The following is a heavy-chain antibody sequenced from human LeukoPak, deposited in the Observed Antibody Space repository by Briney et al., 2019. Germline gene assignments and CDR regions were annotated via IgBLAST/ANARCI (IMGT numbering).Heavy chain of an antibody. CDR3: ARGLQYYDILTGPPDY. V-gene: IGHV4-59*01. D-gene: IGHD3-9*01. J-gene: IGHJ4*02. CDR1: GGSISSYY. Sequence: KPSETLSLTCTVSGGSISSYYWSWIRQPPGKGLEWIGYIYYSGSTNYNPSLKSRVTISVDTSKNQFSLKLSSVTAADTAVYYCARGLQYYDILTGPPDYWGQGTLVTVSS. CDR2: IYYSGST.